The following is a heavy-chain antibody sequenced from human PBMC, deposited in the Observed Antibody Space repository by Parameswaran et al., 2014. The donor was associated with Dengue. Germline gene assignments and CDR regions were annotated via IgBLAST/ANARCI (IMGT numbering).Heavy chain of an antibody. CDR2: INHSGST. Sequence: WIRQPPGKGLEWIGEINHSGSTNYNPSLKSRVTISVDTSKNQFSLKLSSVTAADTAVYYCARAYYGSGRAHSMDVWGQGTTVTVSS. V-gene: IGHV4-34*01. D-gene: IGHD3-10*01. J-gene: IGHJ6*02. CDR3: ARAYYGSGRAHSMDV.